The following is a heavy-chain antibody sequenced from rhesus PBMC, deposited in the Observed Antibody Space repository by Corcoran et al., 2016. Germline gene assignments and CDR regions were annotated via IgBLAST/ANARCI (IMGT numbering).Heavy chain of an antibody. CDR2: IYGGSGST. CDR3: ARLSGSYGRYYFDY. V-gene: IGHV4-93*02. CDR1: GGSISSSNW. J-gene: IGHJ4*01. Sequence: QVQLQESGPGLVKPSETLSLTCAVSGGSISSSNWWSWIRQSPGKGLELIGHIYGGSGSTSYNPSLKSRVTISTDTSKNQFSLKLSSVTAADTAVYYCARLSGSYGRYYFDYWGQGVLVTVSS. D-gene: IGHD6-25*01.